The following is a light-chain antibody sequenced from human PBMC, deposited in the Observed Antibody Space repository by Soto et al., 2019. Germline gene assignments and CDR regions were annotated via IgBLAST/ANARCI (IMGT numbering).Light chain of an antibody. Sequence: DIQMTRSPPSLSVSVGDRVTITCQASQDISNYLHWFQQKPGKAPQLLIFDVSNLQTGVPSRFSGGGSGTDFALTISSLEPEDIATYYCQQYDSLPLTFGQGTRLEIK. CDR1: QDISNY. V-gene: IGKV1-33*01. J-gene: IGKJ5*01. CDR3: QQYDSLPLT. CDR2: DVS.